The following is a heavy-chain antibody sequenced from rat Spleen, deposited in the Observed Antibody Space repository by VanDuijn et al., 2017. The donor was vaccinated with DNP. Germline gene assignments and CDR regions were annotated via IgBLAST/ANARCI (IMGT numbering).Heavy chain of an antibody. CDR2: IGSDGYAP. CDR3: ARLHTTGITFDY. J-gene: IGHJ2*01. V-gene: IGHV5-22*01. D-gene: IGHD1-9*01. Sequence: EVQLVESGGGLVQPGRSLKLSCAASGFTFSDYYMAWVRQAPTKGLEWVAYIGSDGYAPYYGDSVKGRFTISRHNAESTLYLQMNSLRSEDTATYYCARLHTTGITFDYWGQGVMVTVSS. CDR1: GFTFSDYY.